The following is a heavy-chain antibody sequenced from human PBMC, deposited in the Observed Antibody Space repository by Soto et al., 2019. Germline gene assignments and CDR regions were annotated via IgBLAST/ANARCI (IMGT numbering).Heavy chain of an antibody. J-gene: IGHJ5*02. D-gene: IGHD2-15*01. CDR3: VKDRYGGNTDLVA. CDR1: GFTFSSFG. CDR2: VSFDGNDR. Sequence: WGSLRVSCVSSGFTFSSFGMHWVRQAPGKGLEWVAIVSFDGNDRYYADAVKGRFTISRDNSENTLYLQMNSLRPEDTAVYYCVKDRYGGNTDLVAWGQGTLVTVSS. V-gene: IGHV3-30*18.